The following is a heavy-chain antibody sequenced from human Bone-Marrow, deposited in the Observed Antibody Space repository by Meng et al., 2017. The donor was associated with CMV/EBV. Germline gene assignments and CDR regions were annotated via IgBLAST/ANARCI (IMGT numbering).Heavy chain of an antibody. CDR2: ISSSSSYI. D-gene: IGHD1-1*01. J-gene: IGHJ4*02. Sequence: SCAASGFTFRSYSMNWVRQAPGKGLGWVSSISSSSSYIYYADSVKGRFTISRDNAKNSLYLQMNSLRAEDTAVYYCARDGNLLELDYWGQGTLVTVSS. V-gene: IGHV3-21*01. CDR3: ARDGNLLELDY. CDR1: GFTFRSYS.